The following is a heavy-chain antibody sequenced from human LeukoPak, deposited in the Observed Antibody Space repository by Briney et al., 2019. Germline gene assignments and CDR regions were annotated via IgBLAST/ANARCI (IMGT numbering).Heavy chain of an antibody. CDR1: GFIFSNYA. V-gene: IGHV3-23*01. CDR2: ISGSGAGT. J-gene: IGHJ4*02. Sequence: GGSLILSCAASGFIFSNYAMNWVRQAPGKGLEWVSAISGSGAGTFYADSVKARFIISRDNSKNTLYLQMSSLRAEDTAVYYCAKDSNQRAFDYWGQGTLVTVSS. D-gene: IGHD1-14*01. CDR3: AKDSNQRAFDY.